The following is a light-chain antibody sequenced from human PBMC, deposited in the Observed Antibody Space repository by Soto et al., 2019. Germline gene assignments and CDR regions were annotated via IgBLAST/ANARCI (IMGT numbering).Light chain of an antibody. CDR2: SYD. Sequence: QSALTQPPSASGTPGQRVTISCSTSSSNLGDNTVNWYQHVPGTAPKLLIYSYDQRPSGVPYRFSGSKSGTSASLAISGLQSEDEADYYCAAWDASLDGYVFGTGTKVTV. CDR1: SSNLGDNT. J-gene: IGLJ1*01. V-gene: IGLV1-44*01. CDR3: AAWDASLDGYV.